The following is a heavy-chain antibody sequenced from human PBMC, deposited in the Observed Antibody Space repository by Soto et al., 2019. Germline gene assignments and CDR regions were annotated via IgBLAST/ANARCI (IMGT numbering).Heavy chain of an antibody. CDR1: GFTFDDYA. J-gene: IGHJ1*01. D-gene: IGHD1-1*01. CDR3: VKDESINWHSGNFRH. V-gene: IGHV3-9*01. CDR2: INWNSGSI. Sequence: SLRLSCAASGFTFDDYAMHWVRQVPGKGLEWVSGINWNSGSIGYGDSVKGRFAISRDNAKNSLHLQMNSLSAEDTAFYYCVKDESINWHSGNFRHCVKRTVVTVCS.